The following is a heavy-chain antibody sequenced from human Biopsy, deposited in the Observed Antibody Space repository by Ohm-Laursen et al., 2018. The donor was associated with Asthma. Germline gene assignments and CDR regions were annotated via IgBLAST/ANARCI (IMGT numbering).Heavy chain of an antibody. V-gene: IGHV3-9*01. J-gene: IGHJ4*01. Sequence: SLRLSCAASGFTFRNFGMHWVRQAPGKGLEWVSSISWNSGNMDYADSVKGRFTISRDNAKNSLYLQMQSLRPEDTAFYYCAKSADYYDSTDYLDFWGRGTLVTVSS. CDR3: AKSADYYDSTDYLDF. CDR1: GFTFRNFG. D-gene: IGHD3-22*01. CDR2: ISWNSGNM.